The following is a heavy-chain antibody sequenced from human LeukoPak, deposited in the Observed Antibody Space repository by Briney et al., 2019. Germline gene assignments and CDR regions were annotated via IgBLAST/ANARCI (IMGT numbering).Heavy chain of an antibody. Sequence: ATVKISCKASGYTFTDYYMHWVQQAPGKGLEWMGGFDPEEGETIYAQKFQGRFTMTEDTSTDTAYLELSSLRSEDTAVYYCARVAGPVYSGSFRFHPWGQGTLVTVSS. J-gene: IGHJ5*02. CDR3: ARVAGPVYSGSFRFHP. V-gene: IGHV1-69-2*01. CDR1: GYTFTDYY. D-gene: IGHD1-26*01. CDR2: FDPEEGET.